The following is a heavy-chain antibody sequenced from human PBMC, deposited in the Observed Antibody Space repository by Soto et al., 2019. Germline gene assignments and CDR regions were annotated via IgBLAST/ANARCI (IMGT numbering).Heavy chain of an antibody. J-gene: IGHJ4*02. D-gene: IGHD6-19*01. CDR1: GFTFSNYA. V-gene: IGHV3-23*01. CDR2: ISGSGGST. Sequence: LRLSCAASGFTFSNYAVTWVRQAPGKGLEWVSTISGSGGSTYYADSVKGRFTISRDNSKNTLYLQMNSLRAEDTAVYYCASRSSGWYFDNWGQGTLVTVSS. CDR3: ASRSSGWYFDN.